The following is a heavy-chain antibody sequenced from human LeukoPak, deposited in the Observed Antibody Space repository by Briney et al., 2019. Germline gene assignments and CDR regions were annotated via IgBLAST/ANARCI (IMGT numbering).Heavy chain of an antibody. CDR3: ARERGWELPSSFDS. CDR2: IKPDGGDK. CDR1: GYTFNNYW. Sequence: GGSLRLSCAASGYTFNNYWMSWVRQAPGKGLEWVANIKPDGGDKYYVGSVKGRFTISRDNDKNSMCLQMNSLRAEDTAVYYCARERGWELPSSFDSRGQGTLVTVSS. V-gene: IGHV3-7*01. D-gene: IGHD1-26*01. J-gene: IGHJ4*02.